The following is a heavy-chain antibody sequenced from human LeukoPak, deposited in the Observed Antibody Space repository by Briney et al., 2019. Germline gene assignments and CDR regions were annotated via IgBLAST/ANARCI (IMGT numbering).Heavy chain of an antibody. Sequence: SETLSLTCAVYGGSFSGYYWSWIRQPPGKGLEWIGEINHSGSTNYNPSLKSRVTISVDTSKNQFSLKLSSVTAADTAVYYCGRVFGYYDSSGYYPLLDYWGQGTLVTVSS. D-gene: IGHD3-22*01. J-gene: IGHJ4*02. CDR3: GRVFGYYDSSGYYPLLDY. V-gene: IGHV4-34*01. CDR2: INHSGST. CDR1: GGSFSGYY.